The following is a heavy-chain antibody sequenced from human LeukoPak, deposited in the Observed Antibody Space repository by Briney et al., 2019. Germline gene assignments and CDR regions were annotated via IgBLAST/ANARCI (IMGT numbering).Heavy chain of an antibody. CDR1: GFTFSAYA. J-gene: IGHJ4*02. V-gene: IGHV3-23*01. CDR2: ISGSGGTT. CDR3: AAYSGSYA. D-gene: IGHD1-26*01. Sequence: GGSLRLSCAASGFTFSAYAMSWVRQAPGKGLEWVSAISGSGGTTYYPDSVKGRFTISRDNTKNTLYLQMNSLRTDDTAVYYCAAYSGSYAWGQGTLVTVSS.